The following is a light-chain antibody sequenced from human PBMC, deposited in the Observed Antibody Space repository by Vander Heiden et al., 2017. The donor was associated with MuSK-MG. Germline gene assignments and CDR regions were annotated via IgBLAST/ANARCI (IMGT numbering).Light chain of an antibody. CDR1: HTEGKS. CDR3: QVWNNPTDQVV. J-gene: IGLJ2*01. Sequence: SYVLTQPPSVSAAPGKTATITRGGDHTEGKSVHWYQHKSGQSPVLVIHYDSDRPSGIPERFSGSNSGNTATLIISGVEAGDEADYFCQVWNNPTDQVVFGGGTKLTVL. CDR2: YDS. V-gene: IGLV3-21*04.